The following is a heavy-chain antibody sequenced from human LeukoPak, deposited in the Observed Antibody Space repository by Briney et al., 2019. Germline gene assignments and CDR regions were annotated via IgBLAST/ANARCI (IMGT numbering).Heavy chain of an antibody. CDR3: ARGPLLWFGELSYFDY. CDR1: GGSISSYY. D-gene: IGHD3-10*01. Sequence: SETLSLTCTVSGGSISSYYWSWIRQPPGKGLEWIGYIYYSGNTNYNPSLKSRVTISVDTSKNQFSLKLSSVTAADTAVYYCARGPLLWFGELSYFDYWGQGTLVTVSS. J-gene: IGHJ4*02. V-gene: IGHV4-59*12. CDR2: IYYSGNT.